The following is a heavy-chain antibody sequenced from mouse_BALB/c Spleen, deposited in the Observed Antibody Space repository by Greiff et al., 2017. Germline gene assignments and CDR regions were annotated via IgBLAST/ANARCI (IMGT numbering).Heavy chain of an antibody. J-gene: IGHJ4*01. V-gene: IGHV5-9-3*01. Sequence: EVNLVESGGGLVKPGGSLKLSCAASGFTFSSYAMSWVRQTPEKRLEWVATISSGGSYTYYPDSVKGRFTISRDNAKNTLYLQMSSLRSEDTAMYYCARQDYYAMDYWGQGTSVTVSS. CDR3: ARQDYYAMDY. CDR2: ISSGGSYT. CDR1: GFTFSSYA.